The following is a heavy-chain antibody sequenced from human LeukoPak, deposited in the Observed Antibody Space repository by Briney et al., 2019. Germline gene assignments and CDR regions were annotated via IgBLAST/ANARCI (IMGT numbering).Heavy chain of an antibody. CDR2: IRSAGDT. CDR3: ARQSRLNTFDY. J-gene: IGHJ4*02. CDR1: GFTFSMYD. V-gene: IGHV3-13*04. Sequence: PGGSLRLSCAVSGFTFSMYDMHWVRQVTGKGLEWVSGIRSAGDTNYAGSVKGRFTISRENAKNSLYLQMSSLRAGDTALYYCARQSRLNTFDYWGQGIVVSVSS.